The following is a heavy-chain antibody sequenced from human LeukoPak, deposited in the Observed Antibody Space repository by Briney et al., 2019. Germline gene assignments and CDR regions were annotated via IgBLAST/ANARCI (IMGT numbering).Heavy chain of an antibody. CDR2: INAGNGNT. D-gene: IGHD3-10*01. J-gene: IGHJ6*02. Sequence: ASVKVSCKASGYTFTSYGISWVRQAPGQGLEWMGWINAGNGNTKYSQKFQGRVTITRDTSASTAYMELSSLRSEDTAVYYCASFYGSGSYYNSVGTLNLNYYYYYGMDVWGQGTTVTVSS. CDR1: GYTFTSYG. V-gene: IGHV1-3*01. CDR3: ASFYGSGSYYNSVGTLNLNYYYYYGMDV.